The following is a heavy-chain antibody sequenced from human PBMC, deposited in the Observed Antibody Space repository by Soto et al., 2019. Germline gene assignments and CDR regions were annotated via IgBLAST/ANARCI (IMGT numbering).Heavy chain of an antibody. J-gene: IGHJ4*02. CDR3: ARDPGYSYGYN. V-gene: IGHV1-3*01. D-gene: IGHD5-18*01. CDR1: GYTFTSYA. CDR2: INAGNGNT. Sequence: ASVKVSCKASGYTFTSYARRWVRQAPGQRLEWMGWINAGNGNTKYSQKFQGRVTITRDASASTAYMELSSLRSEDTAVYYCARDPGYSYGYNWGQGTLVTVSS.